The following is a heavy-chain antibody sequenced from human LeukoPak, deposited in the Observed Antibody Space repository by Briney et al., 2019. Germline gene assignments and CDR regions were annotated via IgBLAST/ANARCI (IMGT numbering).Heavy chain of an antibody. CDR1: GFTFSGYA. CDR2: ISYDGSNK. V-gene: IGHV3-30-3*01. J-gene: IGHJ4*02. D-gene: IGHD3-10*01. Sequence: PGRSLRLSCAASGFTFSGYAMHWVRQAPGKGLEWVAVISYDGSNKYYADSVKGRFTISRDNSKNTLYLQMNSLRAEDTAVYYCARDLQGYYYGSGSYLFGYWGQGTLVTVSS. CDR3: ARDLQGYYYGSGSYLFGY.